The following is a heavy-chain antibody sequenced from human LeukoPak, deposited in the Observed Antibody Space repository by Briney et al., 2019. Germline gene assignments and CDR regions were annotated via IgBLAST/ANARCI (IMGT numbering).Heavy chain of an antibody. Sequence: GGSLRLSCAASGFTFSNYGMHWVRQAPGKGLEWVAFIRYDGSNTYYADSAKGRFTISRDNSKNTLYLQMNSLRAEDTAVYYCAKVGHDIVVVPAAISVYYFDYWGQGTLVTVSS. J-gene: IGHJ4*02. CDR3: AKVGHDIVVVPAAISVYYFDY. D-gene: IGHD2-2*01. V-gene: IGHV3-30*02. CDR1: GFTFSNYG. CDR2: IRYDGSNT.